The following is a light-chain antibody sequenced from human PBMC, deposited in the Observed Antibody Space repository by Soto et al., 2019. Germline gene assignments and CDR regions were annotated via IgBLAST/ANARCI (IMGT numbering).Light chain of an antibody. CDR1: QSVLYSSNNKNY. V-gene: IGKV4-1*01. Sequence: DIVMTQSPDSLAVSVGERATINCKSSQSVLYSSNNKNYLAWYQQKPGQPPKLLIYWASTRESGVPDRFSGSGSGTDFTLTISSLQAEDVAVYYCQQYYSTSLTFGQGTKVEIK. J-gene: IGKJ1*01. CDR3: QQYYSTSLT. CDR2: WAS.